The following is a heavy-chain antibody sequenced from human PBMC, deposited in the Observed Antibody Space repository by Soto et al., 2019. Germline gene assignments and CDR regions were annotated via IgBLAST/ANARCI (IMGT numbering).Heavy chain of an antibody. CDR2: IRSKTNSYAT. CDR1: LFTFGGSA. J-gene: IGHJ4*02. CDR3: TRQTDAVQWLVVPTDYNFDY. D-gene: IGHD6-19*01. V-gene: IGHV3-73*01. Sequence: LRLSCAASLFTFGGSAMYWVRQSSGKGLVSVSHIRSKTNSYATAYAESVKGRFTISRDDSMNTAYLQMNSLKTEDTAVYFCTRQTDAVQWLVVPTDYNFDYWGQGTLVTVSS.